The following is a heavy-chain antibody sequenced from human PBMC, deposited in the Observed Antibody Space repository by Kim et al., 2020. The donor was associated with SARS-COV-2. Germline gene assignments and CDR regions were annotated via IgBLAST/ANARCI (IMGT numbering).Heavy chain of an antibody. Sequence: SETLSLTCTVSGGSISSYYWSWIRQPPGKGLEWIGYIYYSGSTNYNPSLKSRVTISVDTSKNQFSLKLSSVTAADTAVYYCARGTWILPYNWFDPWGQGTLVTVSS. CDR2: IYYSGST. CDR1: GGSISSYY. D-gene: IGHD5-18*01. CDR3: ARGTWILPYNWFDP. V-gene: IGHV4-59*13. J-gene: IGHJ5*02.